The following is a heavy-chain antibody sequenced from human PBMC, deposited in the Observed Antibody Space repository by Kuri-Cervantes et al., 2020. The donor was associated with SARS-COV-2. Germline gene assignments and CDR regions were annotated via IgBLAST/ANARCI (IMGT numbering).Heavy chain of an antibody. J-gene: IGHJ4*02. D-gene: IGHD3-3*01. V-gene: IGHV2-26*01. CDR1: GGSISSGDYY. Sequence: LRLSCTVSGGSISSGDYYWSWIRQPPGKALEWLAHIFSNDEKSYSTSLKSRLTISKDTSKSQVVLTMTNMDPVDTATYYCARIFADYDFWSGIDYWGQGTLVTVSS. CDR3: ARIFADYDFWSGIDY. CDR2: IFSNDEK.